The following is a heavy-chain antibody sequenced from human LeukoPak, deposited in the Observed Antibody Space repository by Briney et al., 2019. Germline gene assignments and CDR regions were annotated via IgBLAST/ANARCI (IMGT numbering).Heavy chain of an antibody. D-gene: IGHD1-26*01. V-gene: IGHV4-59*08. CDR2: IYYSGST. CDR3: ARRARIVGATTTLRYYYYYGMDV. Sequence: PSETLSLTCTVSGGSISSYYWSWIRQPPGKGLEWNGYIYYSGSTNYNPSLKSRVTISVDTSKNQFSLKLSSVTAADTAVYYCARRARIVGATTTLRYYYYYGMDVWGQGTTVTVSS. CDR1: GGSISSYY. J-gene: IGHJ6*02.